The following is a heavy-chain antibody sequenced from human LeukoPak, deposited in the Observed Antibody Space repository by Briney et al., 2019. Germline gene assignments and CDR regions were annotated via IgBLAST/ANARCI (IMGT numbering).Heavy chain of an antibody. CDR3: VRGYCSGGSCYARAFDI. CDR1: GVTFSGDW. V-gene: IGHV3-74*01. J-gene: IGHJ3*02. D-gene: IGHD2-15*01. Sequence: GGSLRLSCAASGVTFSGDWMHCGRQAPEKGLLWVSRINSDGRSTSYADSVKGRFTISRDNAKNSLYLQMNSLRAEDTAVYYCVRGYCSGGSCYARAFDIWGQGTMVTVSS. CDR2: INSDGRST.